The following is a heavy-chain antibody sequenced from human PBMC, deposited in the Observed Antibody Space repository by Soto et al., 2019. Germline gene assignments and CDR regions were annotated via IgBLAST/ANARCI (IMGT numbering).Heavy chain of an antibody. J-gene: IGHJ4*02. D-gene: IGHD6-19*01. CDR3: AKAVVAVAGITHFDY. Sequence: QVQLVESGGGVVQPGRSLRLSCAASGFTFSSYGMHWVRQAPGKGLEWVAVISYDGSNKYYADSVKGRFTISRDNSKNTLYLQMNSLRAEDTAVYYCAKAVVAVAGITHFDYWGQGTLVTVSS. CDR2: ISYDGSNK. CDR1: GFTFSSYG. V-gene: IGHV3-30*18.